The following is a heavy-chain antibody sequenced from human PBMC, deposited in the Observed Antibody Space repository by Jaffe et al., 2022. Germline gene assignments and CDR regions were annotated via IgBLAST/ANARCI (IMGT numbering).Heavy chain of an antibody. CDR1: GFTFSSYW. CDR2: IKQDGSEK. CDR3: ARDGGYGSGSYYNLYYYYMDV. Sequence: EVQLVESGGGLVQPGGSLRLSCAASGFTFSSYWMSWVRQAPGKGLEWVANIKQDGSEKYYVDSVKGRFTISRDNAKNSLYLQMNSLRAEDTAVYYCARDGGYGSGSYYNLYYYYMDVWGKGTTVTVSS. J-gene: IGHJ6*03. D-gene: IGHD3-10*01. V-gene: IGHV3-7*01.